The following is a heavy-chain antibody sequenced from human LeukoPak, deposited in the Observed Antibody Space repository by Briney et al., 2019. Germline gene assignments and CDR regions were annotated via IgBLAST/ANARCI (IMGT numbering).Heavy chain of an antibody. Sequence: SETLSLTCTVSSGSISSYYWSWIRQPPGKGLEWIGYIYYSGSTNYNPSLKSRVTISVDTSKNQFSLKLSSVTAADTAVYYCAREDGAAAFGAFDIWGQGTMVTVSS. CDR1: SGSISSYY. CDR2: IYYSGST. V-gene: IGHV4-59*01. D-gene: IGHD6-13*01. CDR3: AREDGAAAFGAFDI. J-gene: IGHJ3*02.